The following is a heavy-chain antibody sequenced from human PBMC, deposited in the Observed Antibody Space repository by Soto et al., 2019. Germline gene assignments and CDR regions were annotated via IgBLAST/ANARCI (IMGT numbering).Heavy chain of an antibody. D-gene: IGHD1-26*01. CDR2: ISAYNGNT. Sequence: GASVKVSCKASGYTLTSYAMHWVRQAPGQGLEWMEWISAYNGNTNYAQNFQGRVTMTTDTSTSTAYMELRSLSSDDTAVYYCARGENPIDYWCQGTLVTVS. CDR1: GYTLTSYA. V-gene: IGHV1-18*01. CDR3: ARGENPIDY. J-gene: IGHJ4*02.